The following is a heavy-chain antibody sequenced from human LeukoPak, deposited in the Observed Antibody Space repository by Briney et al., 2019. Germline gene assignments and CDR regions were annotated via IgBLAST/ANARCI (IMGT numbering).Heavy chain of an antibody. J-gene: IGHJ5*02. CDR2: IYHSGST. Sequence: PSETLSLTRVVSGGSISSGNWWSWVRQPPGKGLEWIGEIYHSGSTNYNPSLKSRVAISVDRSKNQFSLKLSSVTAADTAVYYCARDHGYSYGYNWFDPWGQGTLVTVSS. V-gene: IGHV4-4*02. CDR1: GGSISSGNW. CDR3: ARDHGYSYGYNWFDP. D-gene: IGHD5-18*01.